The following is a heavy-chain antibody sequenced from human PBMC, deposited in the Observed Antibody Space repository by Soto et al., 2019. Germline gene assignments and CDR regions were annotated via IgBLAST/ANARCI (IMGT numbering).Heavy chain of an antibody. CDR2: INHSGST. V-gene: IGHV4-34*01. Sequence: PSDTLSLTCAVYGGSFSGYYWSWIRQPPGKGLEWIGEINHSGSTNYNPSLKSRVTISVDTSKNQFSLKLSSVTAADTAVYYCARTMVYASYNWFDPWGQGTLVTVSS. J-gene: IGHJ5*02. CDR3: ARTMVYASYNWFDP. CDR1: GGSFSGYY. D-gene: IGHD2-8*01.